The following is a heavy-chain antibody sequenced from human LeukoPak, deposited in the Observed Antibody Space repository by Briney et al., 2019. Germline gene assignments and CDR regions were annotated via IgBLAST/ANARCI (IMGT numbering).Heavy chain of an antibody. V-gene: IGHV3-66*01. D-gene: IGHD4-17*01. CDR1: GFTVSSNY. J-gene: IGHJ6*02. CDR3: ARDHAPPPRTVTTSGSYYYCGMDV. Sequence: GGSLRLSCAASGFTVSSNYNSWVRQAPATGLERVSVIYSGGSTYYSDSVKGRFTISRDNSKNTLYLQMNSLSAEDTVVYYCARDHAPPPRTVTTSGSYYYCGMDVWAQGTTVTVSS. CDR2: IYSGGST.